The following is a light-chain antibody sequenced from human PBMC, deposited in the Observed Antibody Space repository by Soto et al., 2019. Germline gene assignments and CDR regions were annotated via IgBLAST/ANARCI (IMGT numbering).Light chain of an antibody. J-gene: IGKJ1*01. CDR1: QSVTKGY. CDR2: GTS. CDR3: QQFGDSLLT. V-gene: IGKV3-20*01. Sequence: ENVLTQSPDTLSLYPGEGATLSCRASQSVTKGYLAWYQQKPGQAPKLLIYGTSSRATGVPDRFSASGSATDFTLTISRLEPEDFAVYYCQQFGDSLLTFGQATRGEVK.